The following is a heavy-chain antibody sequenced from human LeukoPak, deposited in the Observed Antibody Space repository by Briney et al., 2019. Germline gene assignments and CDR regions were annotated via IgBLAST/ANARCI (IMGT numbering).Heavy chain of an antibody. V-gene: IGHV4-59*01. CDR2: VHYSGGT. D-gene: IGHD2-15*01. CDR3: ASHCSGSSCYSNYFDY. Sequence: SETLSLTCTVSGGSISSYYWSWIRRPRGKGLEWLGYVHYSGGTKYNPSLKSRVTISLDTSKNQFSLRLNSVTAADTAVYYCASHCSGSSCYSNYFDYWGQGTLVTVSS. CDR1: GGSISSYY. J-gene: IGHJ4*02.